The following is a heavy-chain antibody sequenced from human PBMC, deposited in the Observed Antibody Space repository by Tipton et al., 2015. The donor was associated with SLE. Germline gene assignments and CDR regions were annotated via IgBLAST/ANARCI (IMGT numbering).Heavy chain of an antibody. V-gene: IGHV1-18*04. D-gene: IGHD2-15*01. CDR2: ISAYNGNT. J-gene: IGHJ5*01. CDR3: ATHRRWSSPLDS. Sequence: QLVQSGAEVKKPGASVKVSCKASGYTFTSYGISWVRQAPGQGLEWMGWISAYNGNTNYAQKLQGRVTMTTDTSTGTAYMELKSLTSDDTAVYYCATHRRWSSPLDSWGQGTLVTVSS. CDR1: GYTFTSYG.